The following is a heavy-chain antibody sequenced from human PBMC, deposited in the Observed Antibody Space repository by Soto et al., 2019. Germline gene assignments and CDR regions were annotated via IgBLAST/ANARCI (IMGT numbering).Heavy chain of an antibody. CDR1: GYTFTSYG. J-gene: IGHJ5*02. CDR2: ISAYNGNT. Sequence: ASVKVSCKASGYTFTSYGISWVRQAPGQGLEWMGWISAYNGNTNYAQKLQGRVTMTTDTSTSTAYMELRSLRSDDTAVYYCARTFRPNGDFSSGYPNWFDPWGQGTLVTVSS. CDR3: ARTFRPNGDFSSGYPNWFDP. V-gene: IGHV1-18*01. D-gene: IGHD3-3*01.